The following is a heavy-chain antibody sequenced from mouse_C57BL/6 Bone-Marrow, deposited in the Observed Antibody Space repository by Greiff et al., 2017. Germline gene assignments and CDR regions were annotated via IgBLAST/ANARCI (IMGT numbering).Heavy chain of an antibody. D-gene: IGHD1-1*01. CDR3: ARGSITTVVAEGYFDV. Sequence: EVQLQESGPELVKPGASVKMSCKASGYTFTDYNMHWVKQSHGKSLEWIGYINPNNGGTSYNQKFKGKATLTVNKSSSTAYMELRSLTSEDSAVYYCARGSITTVVAEGYFDVWGTGTTVTVSS. CDR1: GYTFTDYN. V-gene: IGHV1-22*01. CDR2: INPNNGGT. J-gene: IGHJ1*03.